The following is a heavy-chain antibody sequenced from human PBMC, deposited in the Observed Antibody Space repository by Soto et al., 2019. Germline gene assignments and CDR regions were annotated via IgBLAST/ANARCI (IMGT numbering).Heavy chain of an antibody. V-gene: IGHV3-9*01. J-gene: IGHJ4*02. CDR1: GFTFDDYA. Sequence: EVQLVESGGGLVQPGRSLRLSCAASGFTFDDYAMHWVRQAPGKGLEWVSGISWNSGSIGYADSVKGRFTISRDNAKNSLYLQMNSLRAEDTALYYCAKDHSSYTATVTAPGYWGQGTLVTVSS. CDR2: ISWNSGSI. CDR3: AKDHSSYTATVTAPGY. D-gene: IGHD4-17*01.